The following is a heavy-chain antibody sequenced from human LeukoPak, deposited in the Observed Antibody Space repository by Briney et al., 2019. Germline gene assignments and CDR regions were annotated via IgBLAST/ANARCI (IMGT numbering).Heavy chain of an antibody. CDR2: IYYSGRT. D-gene: IGHD5-24*01. J-gene: IGHJ3*02. Sequence: SETLSLTCTVSGDSINSYYWNWIRQPPGKGLGWIGYIYYSGRTDYNPSLKSRVTISVDTSKHQFSMKLRSVTAADTAVYFCARGRWLPNAFDIWGQGTMVTVFS. V-gene: IGHV4-59*01. CDR1: GDSINSYY. CDR3: ARGRWLPNAFDI.